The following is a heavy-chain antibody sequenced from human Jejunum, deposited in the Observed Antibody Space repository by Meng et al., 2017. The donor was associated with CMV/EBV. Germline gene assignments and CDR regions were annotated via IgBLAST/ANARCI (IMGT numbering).Heavy chain of an antibody. V-gene: IGHV4-39*07. CDR3: ARLSKDGWSTFDY. D-gene: IGHD6-19*01. CDR1: DGSISSSTYF. Sequence: QVQLPGSGPGLVKASETLSLTCTFSDGSISSSTYFWGWIRQSPGKGLEWIGSIFYSGATYYSPSLKSRVVISVDTSKNQFSLKMTSMTAADTAVYYCARLSKDGWSTFDYWGQGTLVTVSS. J-gene: IGHJ4*02. CDR2: IFYSGAT.